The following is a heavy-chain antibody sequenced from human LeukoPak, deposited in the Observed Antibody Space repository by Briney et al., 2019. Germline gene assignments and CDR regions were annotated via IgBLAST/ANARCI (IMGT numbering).Heavy chain of an antibody. CDR2: INPNSGGK. Sequence: ASVKVSCKASGYTFTGYYMHWVRQAPGQGLEWMGWINPNSGGKNYAQKFQGWVTMTRDTSISTAYMELSRLRSDDTAVYYCARDFVGMVGAHAFDIWGQGTMVTVSS. CDR3: ARDFVGMVGAHAFDI. D-gene: IGHD2-21*01. J-gene: IGHJ3*02. V-gene: IGHV1-2*04. CDR1: GYTFTGYY.